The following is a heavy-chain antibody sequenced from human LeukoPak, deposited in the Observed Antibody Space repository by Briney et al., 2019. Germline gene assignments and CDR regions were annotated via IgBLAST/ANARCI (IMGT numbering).Heavy chain of an antibody. J-gene: IGHJ4*02. V-gene: IGHV4-34*01. CDR2: INHSGST. D-gene: IGHD1-1*01. Sequence: PSETLSLTCAVYGGSFSGYYWSWIRQPPGKGLEWIGEINHSGSTNYNPSLKSRVTISVDTSKNQFSLKLSSVTAADTAVYYCARVRLNGDFDCWGQGTLVTVSS. CDR3: ARVRLNGDFDC. CDR1: GGSFSGYY.